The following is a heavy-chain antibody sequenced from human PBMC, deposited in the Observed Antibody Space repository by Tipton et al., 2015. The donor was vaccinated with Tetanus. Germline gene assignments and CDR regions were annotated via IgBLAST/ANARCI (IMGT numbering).Heavy chain of an antibody. V-gene: IGHV1-69*01. CDR1: GGTFSNYA. Sequence: QVQLVQSGAEVKKPGSSVKVSCKASGGTFSNYAISWVRQAPGQGLEWMGGIIPIFGTAKYAQKFQGRVTITADESTSTAYMELSSLRSEDTAVYYCARIHDFLSGHFDFWGQGTLVTVSS. D-gene: IGHD3-3*01. CDR3: ARIHDFLSGHFDF. CDR2: IIPIFGTA. J-gene: IGHJ4*02.